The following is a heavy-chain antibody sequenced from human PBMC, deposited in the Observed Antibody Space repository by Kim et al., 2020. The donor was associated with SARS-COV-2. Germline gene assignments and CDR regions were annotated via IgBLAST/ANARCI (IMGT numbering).Heavy chain of an antibody. V-gene: IGHV3-30-3*01. CDR1: GFTFSSYA. CDR3: ARDSGISTINRVGYYYYGMDV. CDR2: ISYDGSNK. J-gene: IGHJ6*02. Sequence: GGSLRLSCAASGFTFSSYAMHWVRQAPGKGLEWVAVISYDGSNKYYADSVKGRFTISRDNSKNTLYLQMNSLRAEDTAVYYCARDSGISTINRVGYYYYGMDVWGQGTTVTVSS. D-gene: IGHD1-20*01.